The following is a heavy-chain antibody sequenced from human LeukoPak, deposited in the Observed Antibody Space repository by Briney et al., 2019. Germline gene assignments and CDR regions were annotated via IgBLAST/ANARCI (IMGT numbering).Heavy chain of an antibody. CDR1: GGSISSRPYY. CDR3: ARDFSSSSTVYYYYYMDV. Sequence: SETLSLTCSVSGGSISSRPYYWGWVRQPPGKGLEWIGTISYSGTTYYSPSLKSRVTISLDTSKNQFSLKLNSVTAADTAIYYCARDFSSSSTVYYYYYMDVWGKGTTVTVSS. J-gene: IGHJ6*03. D-gene: IGHD6-6*01. V-gene: IGHV4-39*07. CDR2: ISYSGTT.